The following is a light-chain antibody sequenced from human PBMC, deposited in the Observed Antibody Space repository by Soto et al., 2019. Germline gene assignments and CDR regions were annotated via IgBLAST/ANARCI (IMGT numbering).Light chain of an antibody. CDR3: CSYAGSSTDV. CDR2: EGS. CDR1: SSDVGSYNL. J-gene: IGLJ1*01. V-gene: IGLV2-23*01. Sequence: QSALTQPASVSGSPGQSITISCTGTSSDVGSYNLVSWYQQHPGKAPKLMIYEGSKRPSGVSNRFSGSKSGNTASLTISGLQADDKADYYCCSYAGSSTDVFGTGTKLTVL.